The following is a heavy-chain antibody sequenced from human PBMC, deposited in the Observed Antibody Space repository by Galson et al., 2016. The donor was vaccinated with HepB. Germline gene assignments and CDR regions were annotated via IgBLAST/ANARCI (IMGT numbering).Heavy chain of an antibody. D-gene: IGHD4/OR15-4a*01. V-gene: IGHV4-4*02. CDR1: GGSISNAYW. CDR2: ISPTGAT. Sequence: SETLSLTCAISGGSISNAYWWSWLRLPPGKGLEYIGQISPTGATNYNPSFRGRVTISLDSSNSRFSPMITSVSAADTAVYYCAKETDYRHPNWFGPWGQGTLVTVSS. CDR3: AKETDYRHPNWFGP. J-gene: IGHJ5*02.